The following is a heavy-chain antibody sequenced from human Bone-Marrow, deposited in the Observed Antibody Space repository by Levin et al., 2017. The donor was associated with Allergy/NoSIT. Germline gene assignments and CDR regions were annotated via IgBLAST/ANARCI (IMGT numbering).Heavy chain of an antibody. CDR3: AKMHDFWSGYYRYYFDY. D-gene: IGHD3-3*01. CDR1: GFTFSSYA. V-gene: IGHV3-23*01. Sequence: GGSLRLSCAASGFTFSSYAMSWVRQAPGKGLEWVSAISGSGGSTYYADSVKGRFTISRDNSKNTLYLQMNSLRAEDTAVYYCAKMHDFWSGYYRYYFDYWGQGTLVTVSS. J-gene: IGHJ4*02. CDR2: ISGSGGST.